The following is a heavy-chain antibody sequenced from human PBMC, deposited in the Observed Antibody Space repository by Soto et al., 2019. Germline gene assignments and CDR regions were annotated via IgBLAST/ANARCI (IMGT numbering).Heavy chain of an antibody. D-gene: IGHD1-26*01. V-gene: IGHV1-2*04. CDR3: AKSRGSYTVDY. CDR2: IDPASGGT. Sequence: QVQLVQSGAEVRKPGASVHVSGKTSGYTFTAYYIHWVRQAPGQGLEWMGWIDPASGGTKIAQKFQGWVTMTTDTSITTAYLQLSRLTSDDTAVYYCAKSRGSYTVDYGGQGTLVTVSS. CDR1: GYTFTAYY. J-gene: IGHJ4*02.